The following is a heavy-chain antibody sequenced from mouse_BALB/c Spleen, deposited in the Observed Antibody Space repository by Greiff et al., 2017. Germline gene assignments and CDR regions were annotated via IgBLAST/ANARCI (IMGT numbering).Heavy chain of an antibody. CDR3: ARSNLSWFAD. V-gene: IGHV1-7*01. CDR1: GYTFTSYW. Sequence: QVQLKQSGAELAKPGASVKMSCKASGYTFTSYWMHWVKQRPGQGLEWIGYINPSTGYTEYNQKFKDKATLTADKSSSTAYMQLSSLTSEDSAVYYCARSNLSWFADWGQGTLVTVSA. CDR2: INPSTGYT. J-gene: IGHJ3*01. D-gene: IGHD2-5*01.